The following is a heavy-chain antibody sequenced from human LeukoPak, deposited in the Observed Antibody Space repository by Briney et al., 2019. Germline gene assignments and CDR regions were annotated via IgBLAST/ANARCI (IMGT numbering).Heavy chain of an antibody. CDR1: GGTFSSYA. CDR2: IIPILGIA. Sequence: SVKVSCKASGGTFSSYAISWVRQAPGQGLEWMGRIIPILGIANYTQKFQGRVTITADKSTSTAYMELSSLRSEDTAVYYCARVDYCDSSGYYGHFDYWGQGTLVTVSS. J-gene: IGHJ4*02. D-gene: IGHD3-22*01. CDR3: ARVDYCDSSGYYGHFDY. V-gene: IGHV1-69*04.